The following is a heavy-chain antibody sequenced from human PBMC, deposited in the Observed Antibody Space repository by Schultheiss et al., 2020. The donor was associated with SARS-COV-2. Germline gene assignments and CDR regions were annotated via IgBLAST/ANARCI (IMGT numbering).Heavy chain of an antibody. CDR2: IYYSGST. Sequence: LRLSCTVSGGSISSGGYYWSWIRQHPGKGLEWIGYIYYSGSTNYNPSLKSRVTISVDTSKNQFSLKLSSVTAADTAIYYSARPQGRDPGYWFDPWGQGTLVTVSS. D-gene: IGHD2-15*01. V-gene: IGHV4-31*03. J-gene: IGHJ5*02. CDR1: GGSISSGGYY. CDR3: ARPQGRDPGYWFDP.